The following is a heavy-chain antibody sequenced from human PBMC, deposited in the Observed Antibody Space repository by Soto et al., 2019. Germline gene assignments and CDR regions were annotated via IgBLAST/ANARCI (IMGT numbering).Heavy chain of an antibody. CDR3: TKSFAGSVSYYNINAFDI. V-gene: IGHV1-2*04. J-gene: IGHJ3*02. CDR1: GYTFTGYY. Sequence: ASVKVSCKASGYTFTGYYMHWVRQAPGQGLEWMGWINPNSGGTNYAQKFQGWVTMTRDTSISTAYLELSRLRSDDTAVYYCTKSFAGSVSYYNINAFDIWGPRTMVTVSS. D-gene: IGHD3-10*01. CDR2: INPNSGGT.